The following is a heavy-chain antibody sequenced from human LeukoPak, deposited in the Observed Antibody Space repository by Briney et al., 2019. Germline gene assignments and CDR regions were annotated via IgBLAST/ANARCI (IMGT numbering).Heavy chain of an antibody. V-gene: IGHV3-30*02. D-gene: IGHD3-10*01. CDR1: GFTFSGYG. CDR2: IRYDGSNK. Sequence: GGSLRLSCAASGFTFSGYGMHWVRQAPGKGLEWVAFIRYDGSNKYYADSVKGRFTISRDNSKNTLYLQMNSLRAEDTAVYYCAKDRGYYYGSGSPGVYYMDVWGKGTTVTVSS. CDR3: AKDRGYYYGSGSPGVYYMDV. J-gene: IGHJ6*03.